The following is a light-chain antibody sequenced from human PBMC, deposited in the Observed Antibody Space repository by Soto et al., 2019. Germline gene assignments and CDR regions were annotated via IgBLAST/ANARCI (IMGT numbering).Light chain of an antibody. CDR3: SSYTSSSTLV. Sequence: QSVLTQPASVSGSPGQSITISCTGTSSDVGGYSYVSWYQQHPGKAPKLMIYDVSNRPSGVSNRFSGSKSGNTASLTISGLKAEDEADYYCSSYTSSSTLVFGGGTKVTVL. V-gene: IGLV2-14*01. CDR1: SSDVGGYSY. CDR2: DVS. J-gene: IGLJ2*01.